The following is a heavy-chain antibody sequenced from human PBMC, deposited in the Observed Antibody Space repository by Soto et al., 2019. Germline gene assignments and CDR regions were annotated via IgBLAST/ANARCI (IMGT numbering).Heavy chain of an antibody. CDR1: GFTFSSYA. J-gene: IGHJ4*02. CDR3: AKELVVMRTYFDY. D-gene: IGHD3-22*01. V-gene: IGHV3-30-3*01. Sequence: PGGSLRLSCAASGFTFSSYAMHWVRQAPGKGLEWVAVISYDGSNKYYADSVKGRFTISRDNSKNTLYLQMNSLRAEDTAVYYCAKELVVMRTYFDYWGQGTLVTVSS. CDR2: ISYDGSNK.